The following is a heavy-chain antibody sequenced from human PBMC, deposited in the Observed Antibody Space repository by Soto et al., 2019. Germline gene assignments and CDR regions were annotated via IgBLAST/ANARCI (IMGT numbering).Heavy chain of an antibody. D-gene: IGHD3-10*01. J-gene: IGHJ4*02. CDR3: AYGSGSYLHYFEY. CDR2: VDPEESET. CDR1: GYTFTDHY. Sequence: ASVKVSCKVSGYTFTDHYVHWVQQAPGKGLEWLGLVDPEESETIYAEKFQGRVTITADTSTDTAYMGLRSLRSEDTGVYYCAYGSGSYLHYFEYWGQGTLVTVSS. V-gene: IGHV1-69-2*01.